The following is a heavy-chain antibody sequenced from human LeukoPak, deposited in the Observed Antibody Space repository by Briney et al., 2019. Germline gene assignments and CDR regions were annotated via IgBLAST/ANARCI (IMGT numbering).Heavy chain of an antibody. Sequence: PGGSLRLSCAASGFTFSSYGMHWVRQAPGKGLEWVAVIWYDGSNKYYADSVKGRFTISRDNSKNTLYLQMNSLRAEDTAVYYCATGDPSRSGHSFDYWGQGTLVTVSS. J-gene: IGHJ4*02. V-gene: IGHV3-33*01. CDR2: IWYDGSNK. D-gene: IGHD3-3*01. CDR3: ATGDPSRSGHSFDY. CDR1: GFTFSSYG.